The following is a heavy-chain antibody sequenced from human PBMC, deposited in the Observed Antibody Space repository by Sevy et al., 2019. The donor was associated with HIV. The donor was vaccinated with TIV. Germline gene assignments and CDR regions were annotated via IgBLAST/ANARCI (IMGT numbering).Heavy chain of an antibody. J-gene: IGHJ6*02. CDR2: LYSGGRT. D-gene: IGHD2-21*01. V-gene: IGHV3-53*01. Sequence: GGSLRLSCAASGIAVSRNSLNWVRQAPGRGLEWISVLYSGGRTYYADSVKGRFIVSRDNYDNILYLQMNSLRAEDTAVYYCARDGRSRTTHYLHVMDVWGQGTTVTVSS. CDR1: GIAVSRNS. CDR3: ARDGRSRTTHYLHVMDV.